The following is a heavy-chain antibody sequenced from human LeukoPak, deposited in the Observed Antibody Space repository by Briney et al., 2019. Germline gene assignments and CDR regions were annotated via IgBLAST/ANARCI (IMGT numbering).Heavy chain of an antibody. CDR3: ARTKYYDESGHLTPYALHM. J-gene: IGHJ3*02. D-gene: IGHD3-22*01. V-gene: IGHV4-59*01. Sequence: SETLSLTCTVSGCSIDRFYRNWIRQPPGRGLEWIGHIYHSGLTNYNPSLKSRVTMSVDTSKNQFSLKLRSVTAADTAVYYCARTKYYDESGHLTPYALHMWGHGTVVTVSS. CDR2: IYHSGLT. CDR1: GCSIDRFY.